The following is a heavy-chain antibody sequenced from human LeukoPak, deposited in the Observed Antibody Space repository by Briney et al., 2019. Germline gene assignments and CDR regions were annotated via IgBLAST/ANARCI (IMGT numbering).Heavy chain of an antibody. V-gene: IGHV4-59*01. D-gene: IGHD5-12*01. CDR3: ARANSGYDPFDY. J-gene: IGHJ4*02. CDR2: FYNSGST. CDR1: GDSISSYY. Sequence: PSETLSLTCTVPGDSISSYYWSWIRQPPGKGLEWIGNFYNSGSTNYNPSLKSRVAISVDTSKNQFSLKLSSVTAADTAVYFCARANSGYDPFDYWGQGTLVTVSS.